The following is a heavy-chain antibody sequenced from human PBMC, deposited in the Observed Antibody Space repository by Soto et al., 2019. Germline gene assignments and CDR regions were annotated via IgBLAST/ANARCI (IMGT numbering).Heavy chain of an antibody. CDR3: ARLHYDFWSGYPHYYYYYGMDV. CDR2: IYYSGIT. CDR1: GGSISSSIYY. V-gene: IGHV4-39*01. J-gene: IGHJ6*02. Sequence: SETLSLTCTVSGGSISSSIYYWGWIRHPPGKGLEWIGSIYYSGITYYNPSLKSRVTISVDTSKNQFSLKLSSVTAADTAVYYCARLHYDFWSGYPHYYYYYGMDVWGQGTTVTVSS. D-gene: IGHD3-3*01.